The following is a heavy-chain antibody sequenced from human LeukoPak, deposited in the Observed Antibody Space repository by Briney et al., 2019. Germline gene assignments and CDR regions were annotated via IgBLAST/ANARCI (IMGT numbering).Heavy chain of an antibody. J-gene: IGHJ6*02. D-gene: IGHD3-3*01. CDR2: INHSGST. V-gene: IGHV4-34*01. CDR3: ARDWKSLGGRDYYYGMDV. Sequence: SETLSLTCAVYGGSFSGYYWSWIRQPPGKGLEWIGEINHSGSTNYNPSLKSRVTMSVDTSKNQFSLKLSSVTAADTAVYYCARDWKSLGGRDYYYGMDVWGQGTTVTVSS. CDR1: GGSFSGYY.